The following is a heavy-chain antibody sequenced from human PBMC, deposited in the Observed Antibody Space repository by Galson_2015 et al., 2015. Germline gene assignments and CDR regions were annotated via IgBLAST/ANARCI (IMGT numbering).Heavy chain of an antibody. CDR1: GGSFSGYY. Sequence: ETLSLTCAVYGGSFSGYYWSWIRQPPGEGLEWIGSIYYSGSTYYNPSLKSRVTISVDTSKNQFSLKLSSVTAADTAVYYCAAVEMATTAAPDYWGQGTLVTVSS. V-gene: IGHV4-34*01. CDR3: AAVEMATTAAPDY. CDR2: IYYSGST. J-gene: IGHJ4*02. D-gene: IGHD5-24*01.